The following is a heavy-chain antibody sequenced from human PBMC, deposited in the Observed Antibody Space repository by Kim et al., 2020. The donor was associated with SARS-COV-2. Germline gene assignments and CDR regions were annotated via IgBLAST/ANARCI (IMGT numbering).Heavy chain of an antibody. Sequence: CNPALKRRITMSVDTSKNQFSLKLNSVTAAGTAVYFCATLGKRYGNSIDFWGQGTLVTVSS. V-gene: IGHV4-31*02. CDR3: ATLGKRYGNSIDF. D-gene: IGHD2-15*01. J-gene: IGHJ4*02.